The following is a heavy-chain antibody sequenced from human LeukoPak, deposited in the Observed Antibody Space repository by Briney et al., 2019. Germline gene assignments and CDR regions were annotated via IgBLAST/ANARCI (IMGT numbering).Heavy chain of an antibody. CDR1: GGSLSSSSYY. CDR3: ARQYYYGSGSYPDFDY. D-gene: IGHD3-10*01. Sequence: SETLSLTCAVSGGSLSSSSYYWGWIRQPPGKGLGWIGSIYYSGSTYSNPSLKSRVTISVDTSKNQFSLKLSSVTAADTAVYYCARQYYYGSGSYPDFDYWGQGTLATASS. J-gene: IGHJ4*02. CDR2: IYYSGST. V-gene: IGHV4-39*01.